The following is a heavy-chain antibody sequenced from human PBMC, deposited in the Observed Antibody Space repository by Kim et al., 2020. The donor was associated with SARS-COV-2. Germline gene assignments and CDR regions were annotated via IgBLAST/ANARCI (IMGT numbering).Heavy chain of an antibody. Sequence: ASVKVSCKASGYTFTTYYLYWVRQAPGQGLEWMGVIDPSGVAPTYAQKFQGRVTMTRDTSTSTYYMELSGLRSEDTAVYYCTRDWESTYWGQGTLVTVSS. CDR2: IDPSGVAP. CDR3: TRDWESTY. J-gene: IGHJ4*02. CDR1: GYTFTTYY. D-gene: IGHD1-26*01. V-gene: IGHV1-46*01.